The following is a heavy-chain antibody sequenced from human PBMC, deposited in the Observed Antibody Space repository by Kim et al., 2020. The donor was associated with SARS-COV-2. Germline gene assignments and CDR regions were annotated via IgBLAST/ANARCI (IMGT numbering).Heavy chain of an antibody. CDR1: GGTFSSYT. CDR3: ARDSSPPKYCSGGSCPGGDYYYYGMDV. CDR2: IIPILGIA. J-gene: IGHJ6*02. Sequence: SVKVSCKASGGTFSSYTISWVRQALGQGLEWMGSIIPILGIANYAQKFQGRVTIIAVISTSTADMELRSLRSEDTPVYDWARDSSPPKYCSGGSCPGGDYYYYGMDVWGHESTGTVS. V-gene: IGHV1-69*04. D-gene: IGHD2-15*01.